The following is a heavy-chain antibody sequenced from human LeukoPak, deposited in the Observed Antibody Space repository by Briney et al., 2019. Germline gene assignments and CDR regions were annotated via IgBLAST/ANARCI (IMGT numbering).Heavy chain of an antibody. D-gene: IGHD7-27*01. Sequence: GGSLRLSCVASGFTFSTYWMSWVGQAPGKGLEGVAVISYDGSNEYYADSVKGRFTISRDNSKNTLYLQMNSLRAEDTALYYCARKFLTGRLIDYWGQGTLVIVSS. J-gene: IGHJ4*02. CDR2: ISYDGSNE. V-gene: IGHV3-30*03. CDR1: GFTFSTYW. CDR3: ARKFLTGRLIDY.